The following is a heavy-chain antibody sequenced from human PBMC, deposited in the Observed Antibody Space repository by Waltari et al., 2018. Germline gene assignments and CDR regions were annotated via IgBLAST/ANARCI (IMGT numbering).Heavy chain of an antibody. Sequence: QVQLVESGGGVVQPGRSLRLSCAASGFTFSSYAMHWVRQAPGKGLEWVAVISYDGSNKYYADSVKGRFTISRDNSKNTLYLQMNSLRAEDTAVYYCARGYSSGWYESWGQGTLVTVSS. V-gene: IGHV3-30-3*01. CDR2: ISYDGSNK. D-gene: IGHD6-19*01. J-gene: IGHJ5*01. CDR1: GFTFSSYA. CDR3: ARGYSSGWYES.